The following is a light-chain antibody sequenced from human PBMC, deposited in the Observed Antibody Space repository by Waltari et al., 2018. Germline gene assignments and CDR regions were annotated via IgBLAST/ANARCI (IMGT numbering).Light chain of an antibody. V-gene: IGLV3-1*01. CDR1: KLGDKY. Sequence: SYDLTQPPSVSVSPGQTASISCSGDKLGDKYTSWYQQKAGQPPVLVIYNDGERPPELPERFSGSNSGNTATLTISGAQAMDEAVYFCQAWDNNSVFFGGGTKLTVL. J-gene: IGLJ2*01. CDR3: QAWDNNSVF. CDR2: NDG.